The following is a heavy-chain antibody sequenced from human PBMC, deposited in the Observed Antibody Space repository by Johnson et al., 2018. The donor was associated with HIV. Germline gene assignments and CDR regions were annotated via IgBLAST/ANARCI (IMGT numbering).Heavy chain of an antibody. V-gene: IGHV3-30-3*01. J-gene: IGHJ3*02. CDR3: AREMATIRGYAFDI. Sequence: QVQLVESGGGVVQPGRSLRLSCAASGFTFSSYAMHWVRQAPGKGLEWVAVISYDGRNKYYADSVQGRFTISRDNSKNTLYLQMNSLRAEDTAVYYCAREMATIRGYAFDIWGQGTMVTVSS. D-gene: IGHD5-24*01. CDR1: GFTFSSYA. CDR2: ISYDGRNK.